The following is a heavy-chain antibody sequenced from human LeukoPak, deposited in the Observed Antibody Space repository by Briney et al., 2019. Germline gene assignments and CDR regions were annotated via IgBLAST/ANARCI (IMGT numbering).Heavy chain of an antibody. J-gene: IGHJ4*02. D-gene: IGHD3-22*01. Sequence: GGSLRLSCEASGFTFSSYAMHWVRQAPGKVLEWVAIISHDGSNKYYADSVKGRFTISRDNAKNSLYLQMNSLRAEDTAVYYCARDLYRIVVVPHYFDYWGQGTLVTVSS. CDR3: ARDLYRIVVVPHYFDY. CDR2: ISHDGSNK. CDR1: GFTFSSYA. V-gene: IGHV3-30-3*01.